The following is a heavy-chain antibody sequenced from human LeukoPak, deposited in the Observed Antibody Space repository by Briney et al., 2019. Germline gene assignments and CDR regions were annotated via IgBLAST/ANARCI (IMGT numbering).Heavy chain of an antibody. CDR1: GGSIRNYY. V-gene: IGHV4-59*08. J-gene: IGHJ4*02. D-gene: IGHD1-26*01. CDR2: IYYSGST. Sequence: SETLSLTCTVSGGSIRNYYWSWIRQPPGKGLEWIGYIYYSGSTNYNSSLKSRVTISVDTSKNQFSLKLRSVTAADTAVYYCARVSPRELQRFDYWGQGTLVTVSS. CDR3: ARVSPRELQRFDY.